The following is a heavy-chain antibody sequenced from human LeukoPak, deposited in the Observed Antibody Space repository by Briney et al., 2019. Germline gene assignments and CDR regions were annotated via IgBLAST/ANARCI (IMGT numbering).Heavy chain of an antibody. V-gene: IGHV1-18*01. CDR1: GYTFTSYG. Sequence: ASVRVSCKASGYTFTSYGISWVRQAPGQGLERMGWISAYNGNTNYAQKLQGRVTMTTDTSTSTAYMELRRLRSDDTTVYYCARVGWLLSGRFDPWGQGTLVTVSS. CDR3: ARVGWLLSGRFDP. D-gene: IGHD2-21*02. J-gene: IGHJ5*02. CDR2: ISAYNGNT.